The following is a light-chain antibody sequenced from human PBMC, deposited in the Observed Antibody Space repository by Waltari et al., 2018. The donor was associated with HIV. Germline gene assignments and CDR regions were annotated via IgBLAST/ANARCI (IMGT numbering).Light chain of an antibody. J-gene: IGLJ2*01. Sequence: SVLPPPPSASGAPGQRVTTSSTGSNSNIGAGYDAHWYQQLPGSAPKLLMFDNRKRPSGVPDRFSGSKSGTSASLVITGLQAADEAVYYCQSYDNSLSNVVFGGGTKLIVL. CDR1: NSNIGAGYD. CDR3: QSYDNSLSNVV. CDR2: DNR. V-gene: IGLV1-40*01.